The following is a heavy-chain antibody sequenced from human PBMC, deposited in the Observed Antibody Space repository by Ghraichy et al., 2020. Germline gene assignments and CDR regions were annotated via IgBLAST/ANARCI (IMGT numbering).Heavy chain of an antibody. D-gene: IGHD6-13*01. J-gene: IGHJ4*02. CDR2: IKNNGDGGTT. Sequence: GGSLRLSCAAFGFSFTDARMSWVRQAPGKGLEWVGRIKNNGDGGTTDFAAPAKGRFTISRDDSKNTVYLQMNSLKTEDTAVYWCTTVGYSTSWNAMIFDHWGQGILVTVSS. V-gene: IGHV3-15*01. CDR1: GFSFTDAR. CDR3: TTVGYSTSWNAMIFDH.